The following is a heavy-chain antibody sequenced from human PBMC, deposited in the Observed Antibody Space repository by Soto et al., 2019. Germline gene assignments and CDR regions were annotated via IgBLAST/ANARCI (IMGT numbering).Heavy chain of an antibody. Sequence: QVQLVQSGAEVSKPGASVKISCKASGYIFTNYNMHWVRQAPGQGLEWMGIINPSGGSTSYVQKVQGRVTMTRDTSTSTVYMELSSLRSEDTAVYYCARGYYDSSAYSYFDYWGQGTLVTVSS. J-gene: IGHJ4*02. CDR3: ARGYYDSSAYSYFDY. CDR2: INPSGGST. CDR1: GYIFTNYN. D-gene: IGHD3-22*01. V-gene: IGHV1-46*01.